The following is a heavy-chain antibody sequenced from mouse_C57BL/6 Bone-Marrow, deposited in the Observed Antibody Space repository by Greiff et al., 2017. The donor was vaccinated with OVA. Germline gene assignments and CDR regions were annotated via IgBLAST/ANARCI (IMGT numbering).Heavy chain of an antibody. D-gene: IGHD1-1*01. J-gene: IGHJ2*01. CDR2: IDPSDSYT. CDR3: ARANYYGRDYFDY. Sequence: VQLQQPGAELVMPGASVKLSCKASGYTFTSYWMHWVKQRPGQGLEWIGEIDPSDSYTNYNQKFKGKSTLTVDKSSSTAYMQLSSLTSEDAAVYYCARANYYGRDYFDYWGQGTTLTVSS. CDR1: GYTFTSYW. V-gene: IGHV1-69*01.